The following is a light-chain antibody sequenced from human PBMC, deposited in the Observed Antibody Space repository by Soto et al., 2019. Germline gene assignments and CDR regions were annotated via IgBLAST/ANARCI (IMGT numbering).Light chain of an antibody. Sequence: DIQMTQSPSTLSASVGDRVTITCWASQSISSWLAWYQQKSGTAPKLLIQKASNLESGVPSRFSGSGSGTEFTLTISSLQPDDLATYYYQQYDLYPTFGQGTKVDIK. J-gene: IGKJ1*01. V-gene: IGKV1-5*03. CDR3: QQYDLYPT. CDR2: KAS. CDR1: QSISSW.